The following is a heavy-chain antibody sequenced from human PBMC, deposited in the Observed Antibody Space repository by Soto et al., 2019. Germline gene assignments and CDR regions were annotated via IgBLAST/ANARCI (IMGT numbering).Heavy chain of an antibody. Sequence: SETLSLTCTVSGGSISSYYWSWIRQPPGKGLEWIGYIYYSGNTNYNPSLKSRVTMSIDTSKSQFSLKLNSVTAADTAVYYCARDQGIASSGPFDYWGPGTLVTVSS. CDR3: ARDQGIASSGPFDY. J-gene: IGHJ4*02. D-gene: IGHD6-13*01. CDR2: IYYSGNT. V-gene: IGHV4-59*01. CDR1: GGSISSYY.